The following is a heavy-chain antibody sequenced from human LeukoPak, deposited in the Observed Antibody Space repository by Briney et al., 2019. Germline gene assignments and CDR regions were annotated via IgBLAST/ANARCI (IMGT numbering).Heavy chain of an antibody. CDR3: AKDPSQQLVIYYFDY. V-gene: IGHV3-30*02. D-gene: IGHD6-13*01. CDR2: VRYDGSNK. J-gene: IGHJ4*02. CDR1: GFTFSSYG. Sequence: PGGSLRLSCAASGFTFSSYGMHWVRQAPGKGLEWVAFVRYDGSNKYYADSVKGRFTISRDNSKNTLYLQMNSLRAEDTAVYYCAKDPSQQLVIYYFDYWGQGTLVTVSS.